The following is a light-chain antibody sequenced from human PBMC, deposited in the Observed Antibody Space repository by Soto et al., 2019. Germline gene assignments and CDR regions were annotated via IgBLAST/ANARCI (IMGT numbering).Light chain of an antibody. Sequence: IQLAPTTSLPSPSVGGRVTLPCRASQGISSDLAWYQQKPGKAPKLLIYAASTLQSGVPSRFSGSGSGTEFTLTISSLQPEDFATYYCQQLNSYPKTFGQGTKVDIK. V-gene: IGKV1-9*01. CDR3: QQLNSYPKT. CDR1: QGISSD. J-gene: IGKJ1*01. CDR2: AAS.